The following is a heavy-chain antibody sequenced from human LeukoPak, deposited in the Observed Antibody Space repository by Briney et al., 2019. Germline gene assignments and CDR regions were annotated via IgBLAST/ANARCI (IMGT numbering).Heavy chain of an antibody. CDR1: GFTFSSYW. V-gene: IGHV3-74*01. J-gene: IGHJ6*03. Sequence: PGGSLRLSCAASGFTFSSYWMHWVRQAPGKGLVWVSRINSDGSSTSYADSVKGRFTISRDNAKNTLYLQMNSLRAEDTAVYYCARDNIVATIGYYYYYTDVWGKGTTVTISS. CDR2: INSDGSST. D-gene: IGHD5-12*01. CDR3: ARDNIVATIGYYYYYTDV.